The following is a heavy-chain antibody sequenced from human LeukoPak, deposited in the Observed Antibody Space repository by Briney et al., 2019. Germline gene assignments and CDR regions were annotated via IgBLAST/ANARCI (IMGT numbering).Heavy chain of an antibody. CDR1: GFTFDDYA. D-gene: IGHD6-19*01. V-gene: IGHV3-13*01. Sequence: PGRSLRLSCAASGFTFDDYAMHWVRQAPGKGLEWVSAIGTAGDTYYPGSVKGRFTISRENAKNSLYLQMNSLRAGDTAVYYRARGPVAGTIDYWGQGTLVTVSS. CDR2: IGTAGDT. CDR3: ARGPVAGTIDY. J-gene: IGHJ4*02.